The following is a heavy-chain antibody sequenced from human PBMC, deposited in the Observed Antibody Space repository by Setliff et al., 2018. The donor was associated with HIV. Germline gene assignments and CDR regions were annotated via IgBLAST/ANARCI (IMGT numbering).Heavy chain of an antibody. D-gene: IGHD1-1*01. CDR3: ARGGNRAFDI. CDR2: ISSTGAA. V-gene: IGHV4-59*11. Sequence: SETLSLTCPVPGDSINSHFWTWIRQSTTKGLEWIGYISSTGAAWYNPSLKTRVTMSIDTSKIHFSLTLSSVSGADTALYFCARGGNRAFDIWGQGATVTVSS. J-gene: IGHJ3*02. CDR1: GDSINSHF.